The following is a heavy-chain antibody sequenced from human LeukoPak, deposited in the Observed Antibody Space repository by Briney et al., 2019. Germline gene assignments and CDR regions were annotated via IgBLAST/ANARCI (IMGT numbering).Heavy chain of an antibody. CDR1: GFPFSSYS. V-gene: IGHV3-21*01. Sequence: PGGALVLSCAASGFPFSSYSMNLVRQAPGNGLEWVSSINSSSSYIYYADSVKGRFTISRDNAKNSLYLQMNSLRAEDTAVYYCARERVVVVAATGGFDYWGQGTLVTVSS. D-gene: IGHD2-15*01. CDR2: INSSSSYI. J-gene: IGHJ4*02. CDR3: ARERVVVVAATGGFDY.